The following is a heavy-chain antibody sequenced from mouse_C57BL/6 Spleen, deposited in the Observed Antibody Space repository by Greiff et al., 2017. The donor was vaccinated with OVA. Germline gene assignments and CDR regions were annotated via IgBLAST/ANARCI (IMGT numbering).Heavy chain of an antibody. CDR2: IDPSDSET. J-gene: IGHJ3*01. CDR3: ARSGSSGYVGFAY. Sequence: QVQLQQSGAELVRPGSSVKLSCKGSGYTFTSYWMHWVKQRPIQGLEWIGNIDPSDSETHYNQKFKDKATLTVDKSSSTAYMQLSSLTSEDSAVYYCARSGSSGYVGFAYWGQGTLVTVSA. CDR1: GYTFTSYW. D-gene: IGHD3-2*02. V-gene: IGHV1-52*01.